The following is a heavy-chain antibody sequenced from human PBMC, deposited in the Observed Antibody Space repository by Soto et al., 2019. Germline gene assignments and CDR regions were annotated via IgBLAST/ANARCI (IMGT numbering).Heavy chain of an antibody. V-gene: IGHV3-53*01. J-gene: IGHJ4*02. Sequence: GGPRSLSCAASGFTVSSNYMSWVRQAPGKGLEWVSVIYSGGSTYYADSVKGRFTISRDNSKNTLYLQMNSLRAEDTAVYYCARDPGVYSSSWYDYWGQGTLVTVSS. CDR2: IYSGGST. D-gene: IGHD6-13*01. CDR1: GFTVSSNY. CDR3: ARDPGVYSSSWYDY.